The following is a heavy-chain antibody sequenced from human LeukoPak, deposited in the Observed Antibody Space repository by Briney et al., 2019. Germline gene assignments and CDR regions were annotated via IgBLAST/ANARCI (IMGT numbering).Heavy chain of an antibody. J-gene: IGHJ3*02. CDR2: IYSGGST. V-gene: IGHV3-53*01. D-gene: IGHD2-2*02. CDR3: ARDYTTNTSCYIQGCAFDI. Sequence: GGSLRLSCAASGFTVSSNYMSWVRQAPGKGLEWVSVIYSGGSTYYADSVKGRFTISRDNSKNTLYLQMNSLRAEDTAVYYCARDYTTNTSCYIQGCAFDIWGQGTMVTVSS. CDR1: GFTVSSNY.